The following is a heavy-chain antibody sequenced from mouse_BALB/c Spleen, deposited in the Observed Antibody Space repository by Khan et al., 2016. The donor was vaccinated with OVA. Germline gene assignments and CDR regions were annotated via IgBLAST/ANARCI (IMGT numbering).Heavy chain of an antibody. CDR3: ARYVSSPYYAMDY. CDR1: GYTFTSYV. D-gene: IGHD1-1*01. CDR2: FNPYNDVA. J-gene: IGHJ4*01. V-gene: IGHV1S136*01. Sequence: VQLQQSGPELVKPGASVKMSCKASGYTFTSYVLPCVNPHPFHGLEWILYFNPYNDVAIYNEKFKGKATLTSDKSSTTAYMERSSLTSEDSAVYYCARYVSSPYYAMDYWGQGTSVTVSS.